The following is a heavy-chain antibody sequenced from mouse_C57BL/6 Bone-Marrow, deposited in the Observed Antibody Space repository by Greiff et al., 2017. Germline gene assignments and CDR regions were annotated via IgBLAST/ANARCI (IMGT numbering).Heavy chain of an antibody. Sequence: QVQLQQSGPELVKPGASVKISCKASGYAFSSSWMNWVKQRPGKGLEWIGRIYPGDGDTNYNGKFKGKATLTADKSSSTAYMQLSSLPSEDSAVYFCAIWLPYYFDYWGQGTTLTVSS. CDR1: GYAFSSSW. V-gene: IGHV1-82*01. D-gene: IGHD2-2*01. CDR3: AIWLPYYFDY. J-gene: IGHJ2*01. CDR2: IYPGDGDT.